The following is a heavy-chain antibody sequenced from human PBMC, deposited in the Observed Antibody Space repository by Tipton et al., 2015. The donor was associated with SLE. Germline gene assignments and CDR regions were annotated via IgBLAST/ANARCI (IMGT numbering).Heavy chain of an antibody. J-gene: IGHJ4*02. Sequence: GSLRLSCAASGFTFSSYGMHWVRQAPGKGLEWVAFIRYDGSNKYYADSVKGRFTISRDNSKNTLYLQMNSLRAEDTAVYYCARDSSGSYYFDFWGQGTLVPVPS. V-gene: IGHV3-30*02. D-gene: IGHD3-22*01. CDR3: ARDSSGSYYFDF. CDR1: GFTFSSYG. CDR2: IRYDGSNK.